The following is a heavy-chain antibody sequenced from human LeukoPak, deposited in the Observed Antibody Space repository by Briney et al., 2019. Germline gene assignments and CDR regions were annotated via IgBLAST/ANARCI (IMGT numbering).Heavy chain of an antibody. D-gene: IGHD5-18*01. CDR1: GFTFSDSP. J-gene: IGHJ4*02. V-gene: IGHV3-30*02. CDR3: AKDLGYSDDY. Sequence: GGSLRLSCAASGFTFSDSPMHWVRQAPGKGLEWVTFIRSDGTNKYYADSVKGRFTISRDNSRNTLSLQMNSLRAEDTAVYYCAKDLGYSDDYWGQGTLVTVSS. CDR2: IRSDGTNK.